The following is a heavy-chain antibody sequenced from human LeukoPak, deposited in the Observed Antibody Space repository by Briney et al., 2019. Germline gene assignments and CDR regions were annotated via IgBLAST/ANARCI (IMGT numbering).Heavy chain of an antibody. CDR1: GFTFSTYG. CDR3: AKGGLDIVVVPAARGAFDI. V-gene: IGHV3-23*01. Sequence: GGSLRLSCAASGFTFSTYGMHWVRQAPGKGPEWVSAISGSGGSTYYADSVKGRFTISRDNSKNTLYLQMNSLRAEDTAVYYCAKGGLDIVVVPAARGAFDIWGQGTMVTVSS. D-gene: IGHD2-2*03. J-gene: IGHJ3*02. CDR2: ISGSGGST.